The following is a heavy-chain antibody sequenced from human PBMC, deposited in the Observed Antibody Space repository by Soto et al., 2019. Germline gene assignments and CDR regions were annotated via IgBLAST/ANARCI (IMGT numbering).Heavy chain of an antibody. V-gene: IGHV4-30-4*01. CDR1: GGSISSGDYY. D-gene: IGHD1-7*01. J-gene: IGHJ5*02. CDR2: IYYSGST. Sequence: TLSLTCTVSGGSISSGDYYWSWIRQPPGKGLEWIGYIYYSGSTYYNPSLKSRVTISVDTSKNQFSLKLSSVTAADTAVYYCARGQGTNNWFDPWGQGTLVTVSS. CDR3: ARGQGTNNWFDP.